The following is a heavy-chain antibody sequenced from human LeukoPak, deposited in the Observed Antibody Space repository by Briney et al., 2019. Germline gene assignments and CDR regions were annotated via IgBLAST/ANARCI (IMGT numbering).Heavy chain of an antibody. Sequence: GGSLRLSCAASGFTFSSYSMNWVRQAPGKGLEWVSSISSSSSYIYYADSVKGRFTISRDNSKNTLYLQMNSLRAEDTAVYYCAKVSRLAAARSPFDYWGQGTLVTVSS. D-gene: IGHD6-13*01. J-gene: IGHJ4*02. V-gene: IGHV3-21*01. CDR3: AKVSRLAAARSPFDY. CDR2: ISSSSSYI. CDR1: GFTFSSYS.